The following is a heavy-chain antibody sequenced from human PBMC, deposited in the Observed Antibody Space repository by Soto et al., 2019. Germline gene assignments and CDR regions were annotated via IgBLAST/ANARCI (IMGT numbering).Heavy chain of an antibody. V-gene: IGHV1-2*04. D-gene: IGHD2-2*01. CDR2: INPNSGGT. CDR1: GYTFTGYY. CDR3: ARVGQLLLYSSWGAFDI. J-gene: IGHJ3*02. Sequence: ASVKVSCKASGYTFTGYYMHWVRQAPGQGLEWMGWINPNSGGTNYAQKFQGWVTMTRDTSISTAYMELSRLRSDDTAVYYCARVGQLLLYSSWGAFDIWGQGTMVTVSS.